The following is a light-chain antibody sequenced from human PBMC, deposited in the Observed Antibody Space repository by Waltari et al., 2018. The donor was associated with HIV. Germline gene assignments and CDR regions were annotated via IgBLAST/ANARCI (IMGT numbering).Light chain of an antibody. V-gene: IGKV1-5*03. CDR2: KAS. J-gene: IGKJ1*01. Sequence: DIQMTQSPSTLSASVGDRVTITCRASQSISSWLAWYQQKPGKAPKLLIYKASSLESGVPSRFSGSGSGTEFTLTISSLQPDDFATYYCHWGTFGQGTKVEIK. CDR1: QSISSW. CDR3: HWGT.